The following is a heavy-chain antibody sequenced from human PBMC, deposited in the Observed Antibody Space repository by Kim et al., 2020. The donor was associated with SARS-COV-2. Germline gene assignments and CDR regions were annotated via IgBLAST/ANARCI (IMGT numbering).Heavy chain of an antibody. Sequence: SSYIYYADSVKGRFTISRDNAKNSLYLQMNSLRAEDTAVYYCARDGPIDYWGQGTLVTVSS. J-gene: IGHJ4*02. V-gene: IGHV3-21*01. CDR3: ARDGPIDY. CDR2: SSYI.